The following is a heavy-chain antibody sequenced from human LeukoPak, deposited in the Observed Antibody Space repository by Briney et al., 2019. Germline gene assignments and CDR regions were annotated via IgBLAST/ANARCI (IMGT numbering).Heavy chain of an antibody. CDR3: ARRGGSGRAFDY. Sequence: PSETLSLTCSGSGASISGGTYYWGWIRQPPGEGLEWIGSIYYTGSTYDNPSLKSRVTISVDTSKNQFSLKLSSVTAADTAVYYCARRGGSGRAFDYWGQGTLVTVSS. CDR1: GASISGGTYY. V-gene: IGHV4-39*01. CDR2: IYYTGST. J-gene: IGHJ4*02. D-gene: IGHD1-26*01.